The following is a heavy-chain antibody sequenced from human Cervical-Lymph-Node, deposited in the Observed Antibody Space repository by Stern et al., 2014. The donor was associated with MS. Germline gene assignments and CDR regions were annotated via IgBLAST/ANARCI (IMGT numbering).Heavy chain of an antibody. V-gene: IGHV7-4-1*02. CDR2: INTNTGIP. D-gene: IGHD1-26*01. CDR3: ARLRVGNITRDY. CDR1: GYTFTHYG. J-gene: IGHJ4*02. Sequence: QVQLVQSGSELKKPGASVKVSCEASGYTFTHYGINWVRQAPGQGLEWMGWINTNTGIPTYAQAFTGRFVFSFDASVSTAYLHISSLKADDTAIYYCARLRVGNITRDYWGPGTLVTVSS.